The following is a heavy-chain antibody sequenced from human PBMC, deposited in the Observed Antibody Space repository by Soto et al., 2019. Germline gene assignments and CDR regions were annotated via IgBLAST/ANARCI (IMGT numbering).Heavy chain of an antibody. CDR3: ATAPRVLAAAVPAFDI. CDR1: GGTFSSYA. Sequence: SVKVSCKASGGTFSSYAISWVRQAPGQGLEWMGGIIPIFGTANYAQKFQGRVTITADKSTSTAYMELSSLRSEDTAVYYCATAPRVLAAAVPAFDICVQRTMDTVS. CDR2: IIPIFGTA. V-gene: IGHV1-69*06. D-gene: IGHD6-13*01. J-gene: IGHJ3*02.